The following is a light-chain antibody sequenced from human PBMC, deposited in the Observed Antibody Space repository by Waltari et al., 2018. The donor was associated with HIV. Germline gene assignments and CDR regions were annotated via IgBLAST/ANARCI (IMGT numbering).Light chain of an antibody. CDR3: CSYAGSSTFYVV. Sequence: QSALTQPASVSGSPGQSITISCTGTSSDVGGYSYVSWYQQHPGKAPKLMIYEVSNRPSGVSNRFSGSKSGNTASLTISGLQAEDEADYYCCSYAGSSTFYVVFGGGTKLTVL. CDR2: EVS. CDR1: SSDVGGYSY. J-gene: IGLJ2*01. V-gene: IGLV2-23*02.